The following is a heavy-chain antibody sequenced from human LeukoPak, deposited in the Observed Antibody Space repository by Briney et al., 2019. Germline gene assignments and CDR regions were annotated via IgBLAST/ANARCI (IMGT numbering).Heavy chain of an antibody. CDR3: ARDGYCSSTSCGYYYGMDV. J-gene: IGHJ6*04. D-gene: IGHD2-2*03. Sequence: ASVKVSCKASGYTFTSYGISWVRQAPGQGREWMGWISAYNGNTNYAQKLQGRVTMTTDTSTSTAYMELRSLRSDDTAVYYCARDGYCSSTSCGYYYGMDVWGKGTTVTVSS. CDR1: GYTFTSYG. CDR2: ISAYNGNT. V-gene: IGHV1-18*04.